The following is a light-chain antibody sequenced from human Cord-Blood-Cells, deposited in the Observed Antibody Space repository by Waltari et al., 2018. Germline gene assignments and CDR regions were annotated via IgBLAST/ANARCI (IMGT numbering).Light chain of an antibody. V-gene: IGKV1-8*01. Sequence: AIRITQSPSSLSESTGDRVTITCRASQGISRYLAWYQQKPGTAPKLLIYAASTLQSGVTSRFSGSGSGTDFTLTISCLQSEDFANYYCQQYYSYLTFGGGTKVEIK. CDR2: AAS. CDR3: QQYYSYLT. CDR1: QGISRY. J-gene: IGKJ4*01.